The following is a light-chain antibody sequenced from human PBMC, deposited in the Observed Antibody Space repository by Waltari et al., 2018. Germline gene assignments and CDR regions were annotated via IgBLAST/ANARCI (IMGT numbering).Light chain of an antibody. Sequence: EIVLTQSPATLSLSPGERATLSCRARQSVSSYLAWYQQKPGQAPRLLIYDASNRATCIPARFSGSGSGTDFTLTISSLEPEDFAVYYCQQRSNWPLTFGGGTKVEIK. CDR1: QSVSSY. V-gene: IGKV3-11*01. CDR2: DAS. J-gene: IGKJ4*01. CDR3: QQRSNWPLT.